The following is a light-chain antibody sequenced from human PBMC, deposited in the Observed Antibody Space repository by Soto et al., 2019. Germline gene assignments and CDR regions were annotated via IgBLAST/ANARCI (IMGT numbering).Light chain of an antibody. CDR1: QDISNY. CDR2: DAS. V-gene: IGKV1-33*01. Sequence: DIQMTQSPSSLSASVGDRVTITCRASQDISNYLNGYQQRPGKAPKLLIYDASNLERGVPSRFSGTRSGTHFTFAITSLQPEDVATYYCQQSDSLPLTFGQGTRLEI. J-gene: IGKJ5*01. CDR3: QQSDSLPLT.